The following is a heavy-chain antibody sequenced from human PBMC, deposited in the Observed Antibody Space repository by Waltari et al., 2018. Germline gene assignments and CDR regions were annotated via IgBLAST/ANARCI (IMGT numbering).Heavy chain of an antibody. D-gene: IGHD3-22*01. V-gene: IGHV3-23*01. Sequence: LEWVSTISGSGGSIFYADSVKGRFTISRDNSKNTLYLQMNSLRAEDTAVYYCAKTRLYYYDSSGYYYIDYWGQGTLVTVSS. CDR3: AKTRLYYYDSSGYYYIDY. CDR2: ISGSGGSI. J-gene: IGHJ4*02.